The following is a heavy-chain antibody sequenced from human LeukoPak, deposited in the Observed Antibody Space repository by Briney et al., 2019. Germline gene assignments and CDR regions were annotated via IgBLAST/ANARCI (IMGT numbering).Heavy chain of an antibody. CDR2: INTNTGRA. J-gene: IGHJ4*01. CDR3: TSIHAAGNFFDS. D-gene: IGHD2-2*01. CDR1: TYVFSLYA. V-gene: IGHV7-4-1*02. Sequence: SVKVSCKASTYVFSLYATSWVRQAPGQGPEWVGWINTNTGRATSAQDFTGRFVLSLDTSVNTAYLEINNLRPDDTAIYYCTSIHAAGNFFDSWGHGTLVAVSS.